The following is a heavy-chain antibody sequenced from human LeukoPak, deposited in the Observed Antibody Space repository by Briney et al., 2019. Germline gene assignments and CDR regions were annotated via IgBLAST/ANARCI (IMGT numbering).Heavy chain of an antibody. V-gene: IGHV4-38-2*02. CDR2: IYHSGST. CDR3: ARRPLFDY. J-gene: IGHJ4*02. Sequence: PSETLSLTCTVSGYSISSGYYWGWIRQPPGKGLERIGSIYHSGSTYYNPSLKSRVTISVDTSKNQFSLRLSSVTAADTAVYYCARRPLFDYWGQGTLVTVSS. CDR1: GYSISSGYY.